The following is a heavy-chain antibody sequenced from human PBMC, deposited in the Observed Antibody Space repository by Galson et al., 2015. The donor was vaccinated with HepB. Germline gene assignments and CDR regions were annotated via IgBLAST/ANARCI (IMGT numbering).Heavy chain of an antibody. Sequence: SLRLSCAASGFSFSSYAMHWVRQPPGKGLEWVAVISYDGSNKYYADSVKGRFTFSRDNSKNTLSLQMNSLRAEDTALYYCARDVDSCSVGSCYGNINSWGQGTLVTVSS. V-gene: IGHV3-30-3*01. CDR3: ARDVDSCSVGSCYGNINS. CDR2: ISYDGSNK. J-gene: IGHJ5*02. CDR1: GFSFSSYA. D-gene: IGHD2-15*01.